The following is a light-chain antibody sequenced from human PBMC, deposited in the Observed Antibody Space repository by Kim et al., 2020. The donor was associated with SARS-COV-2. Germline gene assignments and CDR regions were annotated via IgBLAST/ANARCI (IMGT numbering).Light chain of an antibody. J-gene: IGLJ2*01. V-gene: IGLV3-1*01. CDR1: KLGDKY. CDR2: QDS. CDR3: QAWDSSTVV. Sequence: VSPGQTASITCSGDKLGDKYACWYQQKPGQSPVLVIYQDSKWPSGIPERFSGSNSGNTATLTISGTQAMDEADYYCQAWDSSTVVFGGGTKLTVL.